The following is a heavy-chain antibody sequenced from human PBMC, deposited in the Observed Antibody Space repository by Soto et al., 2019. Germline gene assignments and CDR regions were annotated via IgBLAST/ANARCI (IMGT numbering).Heavy chain of an antibody. CDR2: IKSKTDGGTT. CDR3: TTDSYSTIIIVRSDY. CDR1: GFTFSNAW. J-gene: IGHJ4*01. V-gene: IGHV3-15*07. Sequence: GGSLIFSCAASGFTFSNAWINWVRQAPGKGLEWVGRIKSKTDGGTTDYAEPVKGRFAISRDDSNNMVYLQMNSLKIEDTAVYYCTTDSYSTIIIVRSDYWGHGTLVTVSS. D-gene: IGHD3-22*01.